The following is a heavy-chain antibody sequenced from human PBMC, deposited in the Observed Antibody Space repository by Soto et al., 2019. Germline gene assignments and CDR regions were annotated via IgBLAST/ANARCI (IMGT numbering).Heavy chain of an antibody. CDR3: AKDGKFEKWTYFDY. CDR1: GFTFSSYA. V-gene: IGHV3-23*01. Sequence: GRSLRLSCAASGFTFSSYAMSWVRQAPGKGLEWVSAISGSGGSTYYADSVKGRFTISRDNSKNTLYLQMNSLRAEDTAVYYCAKDGKFEKWTYFDYWGQGTLVTVSS. CDR2: ISGSGGST. J-gene: IGHJ4*02. D-gene: IGHD1-26*01.